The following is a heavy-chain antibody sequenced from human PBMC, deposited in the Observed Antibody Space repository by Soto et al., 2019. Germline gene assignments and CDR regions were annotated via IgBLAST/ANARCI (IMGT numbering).Heavy chain of an antibody. CDR1: GYTFTSYY. V-gene: IGHV1-46*01. D-gene: IGHD2-2*01. Sequence: ASVKVSCKASGYTFTSYYMHWVRQAPGQGLEWMGIINPSGGSTSYAQKFQGRVTMTRDTSTSTVYMELSSLRSEDTAVYYCARVVWGIVVVPAAIGGYYYGMDVWGQGTTVTSP. CDR3: ARVVWGIVVVPAAIGGYYYGMDV. J-gene: IGHJ6*02. CDR2: INPSGGST.